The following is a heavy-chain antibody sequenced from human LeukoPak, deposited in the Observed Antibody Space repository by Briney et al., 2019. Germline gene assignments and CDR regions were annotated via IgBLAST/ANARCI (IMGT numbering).Heavy chain of an antibody. V-gene: IGHV3-30*02. CDR1: GFTFSSYG. CDR2: IRYAGSNK. Sequence: GGSLRLSCAASGFTFSSYGMHWVRQAPGKGLEWVAFIRYAGSNKYYADSVKGRFTISRDNSKHPVYLQMNSLRAEDTAVYYCAIYSIAEYYYYYYMDVWGKGTTVTVSS. J-gene: IGHJ6*03. D-gene: IGHD4-11*01. CDR3: AIYSIAEYYYYYYMDV.